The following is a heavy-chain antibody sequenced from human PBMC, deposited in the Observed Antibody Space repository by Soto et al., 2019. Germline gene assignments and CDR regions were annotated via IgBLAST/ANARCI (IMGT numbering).Heavy chain of an antibody. J-gene: IGHJ4*02. CDR1: GFTYSSNA. CDR2: ISASGGTI. Sequence: EVQLLESGGGLAQPGGSLRLSCAASGFTYSSNAMNWVRQAPGKGLEWVSLISASGGTIYYADSVKGRFTISRDNSKNTLYLQMNSLRAEDTAIYYCAKCYSSGRRGLCDYWGQGTLVTVSS. D-gene: IGHD6-19*01. CDR3: AKCYSSGRRGLCDY. V-gene: IGHV3-23*01.